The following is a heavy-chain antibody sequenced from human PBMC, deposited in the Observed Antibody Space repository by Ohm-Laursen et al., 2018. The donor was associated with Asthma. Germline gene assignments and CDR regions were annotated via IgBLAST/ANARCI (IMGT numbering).Heavy chain of an antibody. CDR2: TNEDGSEI. V-gene: IGHV3-7*01. CDR1: GFTFSTYW. Sequence: SLRLSCAASGFTFSTYWMSWVRQAPGKGLEWVANTNEDGSEIYYVDSVKGRFTISRDNAKNTLYLQMNSLRAEDTAVYYCARNRRYCTNGVCPNWFDPWGQGTLVTVSS. CDR3: ARNRRYCTNGVCPNWFDP. D-gene: IGHD2-8*01. J-gene: IGHJ5*02.